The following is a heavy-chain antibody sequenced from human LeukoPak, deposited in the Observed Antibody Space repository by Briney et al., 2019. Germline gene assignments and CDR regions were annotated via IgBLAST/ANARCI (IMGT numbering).Heavy chain of an antibody. Sequence: PSETLSLTCAVYGGSFSGYYWSWIRQPPGKGLEWIGEINHSGSTNYNPSLKSRVTISVDTSKNQFSLKLSSVTAADTAVYYCARGRDGSARFDYWGQGTLVTVSS. CDR3: ARGRDGSARFDY. CDR2: INHSGST. J-gene: IGHJ4*02. V-gene: IGHV4-34*01. CDR1: GGSFSGYY. D-gene: IGHD3-10*01.